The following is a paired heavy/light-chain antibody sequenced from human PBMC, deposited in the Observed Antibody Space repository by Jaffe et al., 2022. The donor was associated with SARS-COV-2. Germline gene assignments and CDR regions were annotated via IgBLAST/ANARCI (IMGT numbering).Light chain of an antibody. V-gene: IGKV1D-12*01. J-gene: IGKJ4*01. CDR1: QGISRW. CDR2: VAS. CDR3: QQANSFPLT. Sequence: DIQMTQSPSSVSASVGDRVTITCRASQGISRWLAWYQQKPGKAPNLLIYVASSLQSGVPSRFSGSGSGTDFTLTISSLQPEDFATYYCQQANSFPLTFGGGTKVEIK.
Heavy chain of an antibody. D-gene: IGHD1-26*01. Sequence: EVQLVESGGGLVQPGGSLRLSCAASGFTFSSYAMSWVRQAPGKGLEWVSATSGSGISTYYADSVKGRFTISRDNSKNTLFLQMNSLRAEDTAVYFCAKGRDSGSQPYDAFHIWGQGTMVSVSS. V-gene: IGHV3-23*04. CDR2: TSGSGIST. CDR3: AKGRDSGSQPYDAFHI. J-gene: IGHJ3*02. CDR1: GFTFSSYA.